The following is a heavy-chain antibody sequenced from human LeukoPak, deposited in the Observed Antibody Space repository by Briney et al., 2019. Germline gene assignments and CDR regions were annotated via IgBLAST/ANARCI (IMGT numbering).Heavy chain of an antibody. CDR3: ARGLVPGFLDY. Sequence: RGSPRLSCAASGFTFSSSWMYWVRQAPGKGLVWVSRINSDASITTYADSVKGRFTISRDNAKNTLYLQMNSLRAEDTAVYYCARGLVPGFLDYWGQGTPVTVCS. V-gene: IGHV3-74*01. D-gene: IGHD4-11*01. J-gene: IGHJ4*02. CDR2: INSDASIT. CDR1: GFTFSSSW.